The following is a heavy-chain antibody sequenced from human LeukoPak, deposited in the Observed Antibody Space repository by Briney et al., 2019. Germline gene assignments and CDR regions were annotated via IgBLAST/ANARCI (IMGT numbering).Heavy chain of an antibody. V-gene: IGHV3-48*02. CDR1: GFTFSSYD. D-gene: IGHD3-22*01. CDR2: ISSSSTI. J-gene: IGHJ4*02. Sequence: GGSLILSCAASGFTFSSYDMNWVRQAPGKGLEWISYISSSSTIYYADSVKGRFTISRDNVKNSLYLQMNSLRDADTAVYYCARDSFHYSHGFVYWGQGTLVVVSS. CDR3: ARDSFHYSHGFVY.